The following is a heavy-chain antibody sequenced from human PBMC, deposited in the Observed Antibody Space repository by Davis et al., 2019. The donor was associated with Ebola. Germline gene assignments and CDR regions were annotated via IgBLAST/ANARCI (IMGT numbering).Heavy chain of an antibody. D-gene: IGHD3-22*01. CDR2: ISYDGSNK. J-gene: IGHJ4*02. CDR3: ARDGPYYYDSSGYSLAI. Sequence: GESLKISCAASGFTFSSYAMHWVRQAPGKGLEWVAVISYDGSNKYYADSVKGRFTISRDNSKNTLYLQMNSLRAEDTAVYYCARDGPYYYDSSGYSLAIWGQGTLVTVSS. CDR1: GFTFSSYA. V-gene: IGHV3-30-3*01.